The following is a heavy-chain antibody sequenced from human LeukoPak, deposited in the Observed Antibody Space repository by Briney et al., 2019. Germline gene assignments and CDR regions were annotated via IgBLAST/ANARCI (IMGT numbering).Heavy chain of an antibody. Sequence: GGSLRLSCAASGFTFSSYSMNWVRQAPGKGLEWVSYISSSSSTIYYADSVKGRFIISRDNAKNSLYLQMNSLRAEDTAVYYCARDWPLRGYSYGYWFDPWGQGTLVTVSS. CDR2: ISSSSSTI. V-gene: IGHV3-48*04. CDR1: GFTFSSYS. J-gene: IGHJ5*02. D-gene: IGHD5-18*01. CDR3: ARDWPLRGYSYGYWFDP.